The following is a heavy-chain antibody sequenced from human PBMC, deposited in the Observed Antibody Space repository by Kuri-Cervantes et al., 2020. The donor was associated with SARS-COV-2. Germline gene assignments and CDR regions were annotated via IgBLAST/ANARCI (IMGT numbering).Heavy chain of an antibody. Sequence: ESLKISCAVYGGSFSGYYWSWIRQPPGKGLEWIGENNHSGSTNYNPSLKSRVTISVDTSKNQFSLKLSSVTAADTAVYYCASSDFWSGHYYFDYWGQGTLVTVSS. D-gene: IGHD3-3*01. J-gene: IGHJ4*02. V-gene: IGHV4-34*01. CDR2: NNHSGST. CDR3: ASSDFWSGHYYFDY. CDR1: GGSFSGYY.